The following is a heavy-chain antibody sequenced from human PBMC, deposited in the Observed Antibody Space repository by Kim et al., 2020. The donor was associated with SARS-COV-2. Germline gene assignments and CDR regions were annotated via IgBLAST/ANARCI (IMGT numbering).Heavy chain of an antibody. CDR2: ISAYNGNT. J-gene: IGHJ2*01. D-gene: IGHD2-2*01. CDR3: ARDRWFCSSTSYYFSYFDP. CDR1: GYNFTSYC. V-gene: IGHV1-18*01. Sequence: ASVKVSCKASGYNFTSYCISWVRQAPGQGLEGMGWISAYNGNTNYAQKPQGRVTMNTDTSTSTAYKELGSLRSDDTAVYYCARDRWFCSSTSYYFSYFDPWGRGTLVTVSS.